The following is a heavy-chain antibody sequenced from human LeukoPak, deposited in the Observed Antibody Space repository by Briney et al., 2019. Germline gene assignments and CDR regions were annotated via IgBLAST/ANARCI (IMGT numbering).Heavy chain of an antibody. V-gene: IGHV1-8*01. J-gene: IGHJ5*02. CDR2: VHPNTGNT. CDR3: ARGPRNDP. D-gene: IGHD1-14*01. CDR1: GYPFTTYE. Sequence: ASVKVSCKTSGYPFTTYEINWVRQAAGQGLEWMGWVHPNTGNTAYAQRFQGRVTMTRDTSISTAYMELSSLTSNDAAVYFCARGPRNDPWGQGTLVTVSS.